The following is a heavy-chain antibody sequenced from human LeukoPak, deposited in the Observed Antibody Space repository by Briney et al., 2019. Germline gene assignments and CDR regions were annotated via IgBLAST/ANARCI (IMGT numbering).Heavy chain of an antibody. CDR2: IYPNSGGT. J-gene: IGHJ4*02. V-gene: IGHV1-2*02. CDR1: GYTFTGYY. Sequence: ASVTVSCKASGYTFTGYYMHWVRQAPGQGLEWMGWIYPNSGGTNYAQKFQGRVTMTRDTSISTAYMELSRLRSDATAVYYWASDSYYYDSSASKADYWGQGTLVTASS. CDR3: ASDSYYYDSSASKADY. D-gene: IGHD3-22*01.